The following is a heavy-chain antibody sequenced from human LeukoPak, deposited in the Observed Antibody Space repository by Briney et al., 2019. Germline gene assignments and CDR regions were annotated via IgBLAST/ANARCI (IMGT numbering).Heavy chain of an antibody. J-gene: IGHJ6*02. CDR2: FDPEDGET. CDR3: ATVAVAGSYYYYGMDV. Sequence: ASVKVSCKVSGYTLTELSMHWLRQAPGKGLEGMGGFDPEDGETIYAQKFQGRVTMTEDTSTDTAYMELSSLRSEDTAVYYCATVAVAGSYYYYGMDVWGQGTTVTVSS. V-gene: IGHV1-24*01. D-gene: IGHD6-19*01. CDR1: GYTLTELS.